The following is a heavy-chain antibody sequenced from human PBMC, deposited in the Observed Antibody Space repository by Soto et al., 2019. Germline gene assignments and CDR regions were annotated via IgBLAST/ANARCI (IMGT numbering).Heavy chain of an antibody. J-gene: IGHJ3*02. CDR2: IYYTGST. Sequence: QVQLQESGPGLVKPSQTLSLTCTVSGVSINIGGYYWSWIRQHPGKGLEWIGYIYYTGSTYYTASLKSRITMSFDTSKNQFSLKLSSVTVADTAVYYCARGSQLERDALDIWGQGTMVTVSS. CDR1: GVSINIGGYY. V-gene: IGHV4-31*03. D-gene: IGHD1-1*01. CDR3: ARGSQLERDALDI.